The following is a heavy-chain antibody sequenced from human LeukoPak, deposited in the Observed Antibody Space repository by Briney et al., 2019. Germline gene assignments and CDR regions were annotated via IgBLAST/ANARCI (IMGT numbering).Heavy chain of an antibody. CDR3: ARDGDGYNQYYFDY. CDR2: ITGRGRST. J-gene: IGHJ4*02. CDR1: GFPFSSYN. D-gene: IGHD5-24*01. V-gene: IGHV3-21*01. Sequence: GGSLRLSCAASGFPFSSYNMNWVRQAPGKGLEGVSAITGRGRSTYYADSVKGRFTISRDSAKNSVYLQMNSLRAEDTAIYYCARDGDGYNQYYFDYWGQGTLVTVSS.